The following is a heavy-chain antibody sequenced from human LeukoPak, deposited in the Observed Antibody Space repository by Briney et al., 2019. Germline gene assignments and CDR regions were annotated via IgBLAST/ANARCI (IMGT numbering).Heavy chain of an antibody. CDR1: GFTFRSYS. D-gene: IGHD3-9*01. J-gene: IGHJ4*02. V-gene: IGHV3-64*02. CDR2: IDPHGGNT. CDR3: ARGHYDILTGYADHFDY. Sequence: GGSLRLSCAASGFTFRSYSMHWVRQTPGKGLEYVSAIDPHGGNTYYADSVKGRFTISRDNAKNSLYLQMNSLRAEDTAVYYCARGHYDILTGYADHFDYWGQGSLVTVSS.